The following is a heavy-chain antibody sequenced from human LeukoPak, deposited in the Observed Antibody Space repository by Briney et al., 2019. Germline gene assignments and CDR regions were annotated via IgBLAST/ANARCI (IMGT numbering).Heavy chain of an antibody. CDR1: GFNFSTYS. D-gene: IGHD3-3*01. Sequence: GGSLRLSCAASGFNFSTYSMNWVRQAPGKGLEWVSYISTSSRTIYYADSVKGRSTISRDNAKNSLYLQLNSLRAEDTAVYYCARDGYDFWSDYPTTRDCWGQGTLVTVSS. J-gene: IGHJ4*02. CDR2: ISTSSRTI. CDR3: ARDGYDFWSDYPTTRDC. V-gene: IGHV3-48*01.